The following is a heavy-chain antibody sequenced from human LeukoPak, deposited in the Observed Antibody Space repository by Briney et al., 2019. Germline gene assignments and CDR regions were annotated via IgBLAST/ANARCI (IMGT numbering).Heavy chain of an antibody. CDR2: ISISGFTF. D-gene: IGHD3-22*01. CDR3: AGNFYDGSGYPTFDY. J-gene: IGHJ4*02. V-gene: IGHV3-11*04. CDR1: GLTFSDYY. Sequence: PGGSLRLSCAASGLTFSDYYMNWVRQTPEKGLEGVAYISISGFTFYYADSVRGRFTISRDNSENSLFLQMNSLRPDDTAVYFCAGNFYDGSGYPTFDYWGQGALVTVSS.